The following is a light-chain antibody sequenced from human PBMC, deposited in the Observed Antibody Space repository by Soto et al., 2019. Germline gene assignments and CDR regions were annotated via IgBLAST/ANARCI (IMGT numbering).Light chain of an antibody. CDR1: SSDVGGYNY. CDR3: SSYADSNNLV. V-gene: IGLV2-8*01. J-gene: IGLJ2*01. CDR2: EVS. Sequence: QSALTQPPSASGSPGQSVTISCTGTSSDVGGYNYVSWYQQHPGKAPKLMIYEVSKRPSGVPDRFSGSKSGNTASLTVSGLQAEDEAEYYCSSYADSNNLVFGGGTKLTVL.